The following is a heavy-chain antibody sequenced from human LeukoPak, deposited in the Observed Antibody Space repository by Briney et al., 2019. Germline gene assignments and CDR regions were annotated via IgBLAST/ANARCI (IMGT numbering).Heavy chain of an antibody. CDR2: IWYDGGNK. CDR1: GFTFSSYG. CDR3: AKDDSSGFSYFDY. D-gene: IGHD3-22*01. Sequence: GRSLRLSCAASGFTFSSYGMHWVRQAPGKGLEWVAVIWYDGGNKYYADSVKGRFTISRDNSKNTLYLQMNSLRAEDTAVYYCAKDDSSGFSYFDYWGREPWSPSPQ. V-gene: IGHV3-33*06. J-gene: IGHJ4*02.